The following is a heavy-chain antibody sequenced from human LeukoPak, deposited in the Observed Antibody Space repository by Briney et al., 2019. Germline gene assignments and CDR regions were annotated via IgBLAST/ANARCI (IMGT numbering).Heavy chain of an antibody. Sequence: GESLKISCNVSGDKLYIYWIGWVRQMTGEGLQWMGSIHPDGSDAKYSPSFQGQVTISVDKSISTAYLHWSSLKASDTAQYYCARHFEWGVWTQYYHAMDVWGQGTAVTVSS. CDR2: IHPDGSDA. CDR3: ARHFEWGVWTQYYHAMDV. J-gene: IGHJ6*02. CDR1: GDKLYIYW. D-gene: IGHD3-3*01. V-gene: IGHV5-51*01.